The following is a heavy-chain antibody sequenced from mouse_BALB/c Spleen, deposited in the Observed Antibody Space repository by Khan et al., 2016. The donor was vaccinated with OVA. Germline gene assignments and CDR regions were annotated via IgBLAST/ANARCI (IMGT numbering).Heavy chain of an antibody. V-gene: IGHV2-6-5*01. Sequence: QVQLKQSGPGLVAPSQSLSITCTVSGFSLTDYSVSWIRQPPGKGLEWLGVIWGGGSTYYNSALKSRLSISKDNSKSQVLLKMSSLQTDDTAMYYCAKGVWSYYFALDYWGQGTSVTVSS. CDR1: GFSLTDYS. CDR2: IWGGGST. CDR3: AKGVWSYYFALDY. J-gene: IGHJ4*01.